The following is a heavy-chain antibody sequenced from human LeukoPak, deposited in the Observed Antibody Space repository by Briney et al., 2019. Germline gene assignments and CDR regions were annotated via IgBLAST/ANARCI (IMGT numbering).Heavy chain of an antibody. Sequence: ASVKVSCKASGYTFTGYYMHWVRQAPGQGLEWMGWINPNSGGTNYAQKFQGRVTMTRDTSISTAYMELSRLRSDDTAVYYCARDLYGSSSWYYYYYYMDVWGKGTTVTVSS. J-gene: IGHJ6*03. CDR3: ARDLYGSSSWYYYYYYMDV. V-gene: IGHV1-2*02. D-gene: IGHD6-13*01. CDR2: INPNSGGT. CDR1: GYTFTGYY.